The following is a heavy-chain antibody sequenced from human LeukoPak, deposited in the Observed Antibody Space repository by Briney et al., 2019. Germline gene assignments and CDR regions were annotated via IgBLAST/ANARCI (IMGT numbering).Heavy chain of an antibody. J-gene: IGHJ4*02. D-gene: IGHD6-19*01. CDR1: GVPFSNYY. CDR2: INHSGYT. Sequence: SETLSLTCAVSGVPFSNYYWSWVRQSPTKGLEWIGEINHSGYTNYNPSLKSRVTISIDTSKNQFSLMVTSVTAADTGVYYCTRAVAGHPDWGQVSPVTVSS. CDR3: TRAVAGHPD. V-gene: IGHV4-34*01.